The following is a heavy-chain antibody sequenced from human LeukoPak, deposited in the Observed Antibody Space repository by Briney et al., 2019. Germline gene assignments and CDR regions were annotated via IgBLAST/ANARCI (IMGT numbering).Heavy chain of an antibody. CDR1: GGTFSSYA. V-gene: IGHV1-18*01. J-gene: IGHJ4*02. CDR3: ARDSCSGGSCYWNYFDY. CDR2: ISAYNGNT. Sequence: ASVKVSCKASGGTFSSYAISWVRQAPGQGLEWMGWISAYNGNTNYAQKLQGRVTMTTDTSTSTAYMELRSLRSDDTAVYYCARDSCSGGSCYWNYFDYWGQGTLVTVSS. D-gene: IGHD2-15*01.